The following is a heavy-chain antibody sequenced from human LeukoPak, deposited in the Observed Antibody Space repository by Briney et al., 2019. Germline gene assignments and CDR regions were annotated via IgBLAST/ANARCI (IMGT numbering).Heavy chain of an antibody. V-gene: IGHV3-30*18. CDR3: AKDPYPNYYGSGSRLGTYYFDY. CDR2: ISYDGSNN. J-gene: IGHJ4*02. CDR1: GFTFSSCG. D-gene: IGHD3-10*01. Sequence: PGRSLRLSCAASGFTFSSCGMHWVRQAPGKGLEWVAVISYDGSNNYYADSVKGRFTISRDNSKNTLYLQMNSLRAEDTAVYYCAKDPYPNYYGSGSRLGTYYFDYWGQGTLVTVSS.